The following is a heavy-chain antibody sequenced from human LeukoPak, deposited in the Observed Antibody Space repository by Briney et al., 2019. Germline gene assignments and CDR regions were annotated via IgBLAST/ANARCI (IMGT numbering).Heavy chain of an antibody. CDR2: ISSSSSHK. CDR3: ARGLGINGLALDM. J-gene: IGHJ3*02. D-gene: IGHD3-10*01. CDR1: GFTFSSYS. V-gene: IGHV3-21*01. Sequence: GGSLRLSCAASGFTFSSYSMNWVRQAPGKGLEWVSSISSSSSHKYCADSVKGRFTISRDNAKNSLYLQMNSLRAEDTAVYYCARGLGINGLALDMWGQGTMVTVSS.